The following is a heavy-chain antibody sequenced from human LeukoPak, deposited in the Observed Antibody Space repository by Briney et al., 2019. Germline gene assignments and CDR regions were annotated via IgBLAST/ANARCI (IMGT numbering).Heavy chain of an antibody. V-gene: IGHV1-69*06. J-gene: IGHJ4*02. Sequence: SVKVSCKASGGTISSYAISWVRQAPGQGLEWMGGIIPIFGTANYAQKFQGRVTITADKSTSTAYMELSSLRSEDTAVYYCARPHSYYGSGMGYFDYWGQGTLVTVSS. CDR2: IIPIFGTA. D-gene: IGHD3-10*01. CDR1: GGTISSYA. CDR3: ARPHSYYGSGMGYFDY.